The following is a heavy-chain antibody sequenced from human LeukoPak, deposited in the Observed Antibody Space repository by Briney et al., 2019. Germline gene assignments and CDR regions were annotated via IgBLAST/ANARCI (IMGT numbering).Heavy chain of an antibody. CDR1: GYTFTSYY. Sequence: PGGSLRLSCAASGYTFTSYYMHWVRQAPGQGLEWMGIINPSGGSTSYAQKFQGRVTMTRDTSTSTVYMELSSLRSEDTAVYYCARDSKNYYGSGISVYWGQGTLVTVSS. D-gene: IGHD3-10*01. J-gene: IGHJ4*02. V-gene: IGHV1-46*01. CDR3: ARDSKNYYGSGISVY. CDR2: INPSGGST.